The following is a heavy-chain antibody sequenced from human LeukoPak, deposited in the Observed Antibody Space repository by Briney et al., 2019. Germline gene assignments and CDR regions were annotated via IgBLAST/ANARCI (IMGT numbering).Heavy chain of an antibody. D-gene: IGHD2-2*01. V-gene: IGHV1-46*01. CDR2: IKSTGDTT. CDR1: GYTFTSYH. CDR3: VREDAHTYYFDF. J-gene: IGHJ4*02. Sequence: ASVQVSCKTSGYTFTSYHMHWVRQAPGQGLEWVAIIKSTGDTTVYAQKFQGRVTVTRDTSTSSVYMDLSSLSSEDTAVYYCVREDAHTYYFDFWGPGTLVTVSS.